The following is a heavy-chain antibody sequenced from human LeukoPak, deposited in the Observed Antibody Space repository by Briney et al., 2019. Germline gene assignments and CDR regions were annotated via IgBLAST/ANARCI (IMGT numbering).Heavy chain of an antibody. D-gene: IGHD2-15*01. V-gene: IGHV1-2*02. CDR3: ARDLSPPYCSGGSCYSDAFDI. Sequence: ASVKVSCKASGYTFTGYYMHWVRQAPGQGLEWMGWINPNSGGTNYSQKFQGRVTMTRDTSISKAYMELSRLRSVYTAVYYCARDLSPPYCSGGSCYSDAFDIWGQGTMVTVSS. J-gene: IGHJ3*02. CDR1: GYTFTGYY. CDR2: INPNSGGT.